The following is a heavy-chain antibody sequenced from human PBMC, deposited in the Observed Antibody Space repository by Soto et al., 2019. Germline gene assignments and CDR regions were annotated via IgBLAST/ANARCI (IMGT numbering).Heavy chain of an antibody. CDR3: ASYQQSYAFDI. CDR2: IYYSGST. J-gene: IGHJ3*02. Sequence: QVQLQESGPGLVKPSQTLSLTCTVSGGSISSGGYYWSWIRQHPGKGLEWIGYIYYSGSTYYNPSLKSRITLSVXTSKNQSSLKLSSVTAADTAVYYCASYQQSYAFDIWGQGTMVTVSS. D-gene: IGHD2-2*01. CDR1: GGSISSGGYY. V-gene: IGHV4-31*03.